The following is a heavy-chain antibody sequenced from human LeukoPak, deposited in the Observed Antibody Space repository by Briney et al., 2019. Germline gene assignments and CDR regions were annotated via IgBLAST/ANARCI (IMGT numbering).Heavy chain of an antibody. J-gene: IGHJ4*02. Sequence: SETLSLNCTVSGDSISNYYWSWIRQPPGKGLEWIGEINHSGSTNYNPSLKSRVTISVDTSKNQFSLKLSSVTAADTAVYYCASRKLDGYNMNDYWGQGTLVTVSS. CDR2: INHSGST. CDR3: ASRKLDGYNMNDY. CDR1: GDSISNYY. V-gene: IGHV4-34*01. D-gene: IGHD5-24*01.